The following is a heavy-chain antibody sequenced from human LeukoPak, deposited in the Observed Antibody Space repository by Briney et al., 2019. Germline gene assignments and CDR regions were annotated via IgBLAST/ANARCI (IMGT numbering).Heavy chain of an antibody. D-gene: IGHD6-13*01. CDR1: GGSFSGYY. Sequence: SETLSLTCAVYGGSFSGYYWSWIRQPPGKGLEWIGEINHSGSTNYNPSHKSRVTISVDTSKNQFSLKLSSVTAADTAVYYCASLNARYSSSSDYWGQGTLVTVSS. CDR2: INHSGST. J-gene: IGHJ4*02. CDR3: ASLNARYSSSSDY. V-gene: IGHV4-34*01.